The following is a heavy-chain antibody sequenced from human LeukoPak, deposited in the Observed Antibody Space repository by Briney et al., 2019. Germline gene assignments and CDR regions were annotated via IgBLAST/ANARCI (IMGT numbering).Heavy chain of an antibody. J-gene: IGHJ3*02. Sequence: GGSLRLSCAASGFSFSSHAMHWVREAPGKGVEYVSAISGNGDNTWYRDSVKGRFSISRDNSEQMLYLQMGSLRAEDMAVYFCARASITASGPHDVYDIWGRGTMVTVSS. CDR1: GFSFSSHA. CDR3: ARASITASGPHDVYDI. V-gene: IGHV3-64*02. CDR2: ISGNGDNT. D-gene: IGHD6-13*01.